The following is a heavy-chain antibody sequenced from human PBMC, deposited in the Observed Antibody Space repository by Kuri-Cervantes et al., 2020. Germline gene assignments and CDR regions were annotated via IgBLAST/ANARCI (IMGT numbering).Heavy chain of an antibody. Sequence: SETLSLTCTVSGGSISSYSWSWIRQPPGKGLESIGYIYYTGSTSYKPSLKSRVTISVDTSKNQVSLKLSSVTAADTAVYYCARDGSGDYVNAFDIWGQGTMVTVSS. V-gene: IGHV4-59*01. D-gene: IGHD4-17*01. CDR3: ARDGSGDYVNAFDI. J-gene: IGHJ3*02. CDR2: IYYTGST. CDR1: GGSISSYS.